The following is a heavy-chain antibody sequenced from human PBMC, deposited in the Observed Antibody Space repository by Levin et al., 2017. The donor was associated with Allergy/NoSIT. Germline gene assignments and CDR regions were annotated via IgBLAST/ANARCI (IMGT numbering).Heavy chain of an antibody. D-gene: IGHD3-10*01. CDR1: GFIFGSYA. J-gene: IGHJ6*02. Sequence: AGGSLRLSCAASGFIFGSYAMNWVRQAPGKGLEWVSAIGGTGGSTYYADSVKGRFTISRDNSQHEVYLQMDSLRAEDTAVYYCAKELLGAGGLYYYGLDVWGQGTTVTVSS. CDR2: IGGTGGST. CDR3: AKELLGAGGLYYYGLDV. V-gene: IGHV3-23*01.